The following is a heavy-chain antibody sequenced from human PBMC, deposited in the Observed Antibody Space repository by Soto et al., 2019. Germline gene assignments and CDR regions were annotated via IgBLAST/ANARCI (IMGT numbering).Heavy chain of an antibody. D-gene: IGHD3-3*01. Sequence: ASVKVSCKASGYTFTSYGISWGRQAPGQGLEWMGWISAYNGNTNYAQKLQGRVTMTTDTSTSTAYMELRSLRSDDTAVYYCARDGDFWSGYPNWFDPWGQGTLVTVSS. V-gene: IGHV1-18*04. CDR2: ISAYNGNT. J-gene: IGHJ5*02. CDR3: ARDGDFWSGYPNWFDP. CDR1: GYTFTSYG.